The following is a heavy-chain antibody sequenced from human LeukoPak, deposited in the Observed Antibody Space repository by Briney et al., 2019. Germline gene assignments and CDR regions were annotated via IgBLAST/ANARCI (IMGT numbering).Heavy chain of an antibody. V-gene: IGHV3-30*04. Sequence: GGSLRLSCAASGFTFSSYAMHWVRQAPGKGLEWVAVISYDGSNKYYADSVKGRFTISRDNSKNTLYLQMNSLRAEDTAVYYCARGLIAAAGSALYLGFDYWGQGTLVTISS. CDR2: ISYDGSNK. CDR3: ARGLIAAAGSALYLGFDY. CDR1: GFTFSSYA. J-gene: IGHJ4*02. D-gene: IGHD6-13*01.